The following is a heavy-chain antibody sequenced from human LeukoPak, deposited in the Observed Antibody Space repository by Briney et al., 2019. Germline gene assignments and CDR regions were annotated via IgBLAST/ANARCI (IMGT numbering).Heavy chain of an antibody. CDR2: IYYSGST. V-gene: IGHV4-30-4*01. CDR3: ARRGSGYKFLDY. D-gene: IGHD5-12*01. Sequence: SETLSLTCTVSGGSISSGDYYWSWIRQPPGKGLEWIGYIYYSGSTYYNPSLKSRVTISVDTSKNQFSLKLSSVTAADTAVYYCARRGSGYKFLDYWGQGTLVTVSS. J-gene: IGHJ4*02. CDR1: GGSISSGDYY.